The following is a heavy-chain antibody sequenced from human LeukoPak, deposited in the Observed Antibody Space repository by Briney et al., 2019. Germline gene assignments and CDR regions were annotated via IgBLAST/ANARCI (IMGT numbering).Heavy chain of an antibody. D-gene: IGHD5-18*01. J-gene: IGHJ4*02. V-gene: IGHV4-59*01. CDR1: GGSISSYY. CDR3: ARSPPHSNTWILDY. Sequence: SETLSLTCTVSGGSISSYYWSWIRQPPGKGLQWIGYNYYSGSTNYNPSLKSRVTISVDTSKNQFSLKLTSVTTADTAVYYCARSPPHSNTWILDYWGQGTLVTVSS. CDR2: NYYSGST.